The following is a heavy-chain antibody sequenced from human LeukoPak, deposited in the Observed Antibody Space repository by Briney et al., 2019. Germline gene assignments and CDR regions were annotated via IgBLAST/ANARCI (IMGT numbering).Heavy chain of an antibody. CDR3: ARLNARLRSPTLHY. CDR1: GSISTSYW. CDR2: IYPGVSDT. D-gene: IGHD3-3*01. Sequence: GASLQISCKGCGSISTSYWIGWVRQLPGKGLEWMGIIYPGVSDTTYSPSFQGQVTISADNSISTAYLQWSSLKASDTAMYYCARLNARLRSPTLHYWGQGTLVTVSS. V-gene: IGHV5-51*01. J-gene: IGHJ4*02.